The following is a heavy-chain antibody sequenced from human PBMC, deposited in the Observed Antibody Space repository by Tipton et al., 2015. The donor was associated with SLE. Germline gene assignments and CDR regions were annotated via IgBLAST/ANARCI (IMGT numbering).Heavy chain of an antibody. D-gene: IGHD2-2*01. CDR1: GYTFTSYA. Sequence: QSGPEVKKPGASVKVSCKASGYTFTSYAMHWVRQDPGHRLEWMGWINAGNGNTKYSQKFQGRVTITRDTSASTAYMELSSLRSEDTAVYYCARVLNCSSTSCSFDYWGQGTLVTVSS. J-gene: IGHJ4*02. CDR3: ARVLNCSSTSCSFDY. CDR2: INAGNGNT. V-gene: IGHV1-3*01.